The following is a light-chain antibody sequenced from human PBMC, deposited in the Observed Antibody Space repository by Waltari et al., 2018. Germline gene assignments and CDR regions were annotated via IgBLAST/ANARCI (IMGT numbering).Light chain of an antibody. CDR1: QSISSTY. Sequence: EIVLTQSPGTLSLSPGERATLSCRASQSISSTYLAWYQQKPGQAPSLLIYAASSRATGSPDRFSGSGSGTDFTLTINRLEPEEFAVYYCQQSDTSSVTFGQGTRLEIK. J-gene: IGKJ5*01. CDR3: QQSDTSSVT. V-gene: IGKV3-20*01. CDR2: AAS.